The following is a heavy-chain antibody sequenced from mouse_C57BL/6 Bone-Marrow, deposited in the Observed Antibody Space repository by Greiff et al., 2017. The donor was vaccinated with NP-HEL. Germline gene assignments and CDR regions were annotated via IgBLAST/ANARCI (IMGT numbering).Heavy chain of an antibody. Sequence: VQLQQSGPELVKPGASVKISCKASGYTFTDYYMNWVKQSHGKSLEWIGDINPNNGGTSYNQKFKGKATLTVDKSSSTAYMELRSLTSEDSAVYYCARTAIYYDYSYYFDYWGQGTTLTVSS. CDR3: ARTAIYYDYSYYFDY. D-gene: IGHD2-4*01. CDR2: INPNNGGT. V-gene: IGHV1-26*01. J-gene: IGHJ2*01. CDR1: GYTFTDYY.